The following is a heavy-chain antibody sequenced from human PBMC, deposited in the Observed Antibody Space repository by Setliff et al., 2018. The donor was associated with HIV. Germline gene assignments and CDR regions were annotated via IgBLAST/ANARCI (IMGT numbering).Heavy chain of an antibody. V-gene: IGHV1-18*01. Sequence: VASVKVSCKASGYTFTSYGISWVRQAPGQGLEWMGWISAYNGNTNYAQKLQGRVTMTTDTSTSTAYMELRSLRSDETAVYYCARDGEYYYDSSGPVFDPWGQGTLVTVSS. J-gene: IGHJ5*02. CDR1: GYTFTSYG. D-gene: IGHD3-22*01. CDR2: ISAYNGNT. CDR3: ARDGEYYYDSSGPVFDP.